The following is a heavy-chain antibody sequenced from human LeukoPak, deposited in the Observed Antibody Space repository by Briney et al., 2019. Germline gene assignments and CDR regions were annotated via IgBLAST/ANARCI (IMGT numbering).Heavy chain of an antibody. CDR3: ARESYVWGSYRYYFDY. V-gene: IGHV3-30-3*01. Sequence: GGSLRLSCAASGFTFSSYAMHWVRQAPGKGLEWVAVISYDGSNKYYADSVKGRFTISRDNSKNTLYLQMNSLRAEDTAVYYCARESYVWGSYRYYFDYRGQGTLVTVSS. CDR1: GFTFSSYA. J-gene: IGHJ4*02. D-gene: IGHD3-16*02. CDR2: ISYDGSNK.